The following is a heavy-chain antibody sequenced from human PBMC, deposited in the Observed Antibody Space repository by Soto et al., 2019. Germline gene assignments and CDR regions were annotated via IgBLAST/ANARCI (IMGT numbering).Heavy chain of an antibody. D-gene: IGHD3-9*01. J-gene: IGHJ6*04. Sequence: QVQVVESGGGLVKPGGSLRLSCAASKFSLSEYYMSWIRQAPGKGLEWVSYIGTRGTIRYYADAVKGRFTISRDNAKNSLYLQMNSLRAEDTAVYYCARDWRGSYDVFTGTYGDYYGMDVWGKGTTVTVAS. CDR2: IGTRGTIR. CDR1: KFSLSEYY. V-gene: IGHV3-11*01. CDR3: ARDWRGSYDVFTGTYGDYYGMDV.